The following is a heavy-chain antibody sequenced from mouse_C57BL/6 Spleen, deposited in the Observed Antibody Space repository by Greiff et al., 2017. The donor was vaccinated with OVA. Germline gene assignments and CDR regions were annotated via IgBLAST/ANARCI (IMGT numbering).Heavy chain of an antibody. D-gene: IGHD2-4*01. CDR3: ARSEDYDAWFAY. Sequence: VKLMESGPELVKPGASVKISCKASGYAFSSSWMNWVKQRPGKGLEWIGRIYPGDGDTNYNGKFKGKATLTADKSSSTAYMQLSSLTSEDSAVYFCARSEDYDAWFAYWGQGTLVTVSA. J-gene: IGHJ3*01. V-gene: IGHV1-82*01. CDR2: IYPGDGDT. CDR1: GYAFSSSW.